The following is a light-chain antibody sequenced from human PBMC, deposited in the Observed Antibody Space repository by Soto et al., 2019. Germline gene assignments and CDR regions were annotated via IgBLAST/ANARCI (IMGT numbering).Light chain of an antibody. Sequence: IVWTQSPATLALSPGERATLSCRASQSVTGSLAWYQQRPGQPPRLLIYDTSNRATGIPARFSGGGSGTDFPLTIRRLEPEDFAVYHCQTRANFGQGTRLE. CDR3: QTRAN. CDR2: DTS. V-gene: IGKV3-11*01. J-gene: IGKJ5*01. CDR1: QSVTGS.